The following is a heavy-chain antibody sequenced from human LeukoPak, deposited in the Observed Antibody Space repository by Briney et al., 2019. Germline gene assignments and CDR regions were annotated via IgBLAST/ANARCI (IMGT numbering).Heavy chain of an antibody. CDR3: ARVLYYYDSSGYYRDYYYYYYMDV. Sequence: ASVKVSCKASGYTFTGYYMHWVRQAPGQGLEWMGWINPNSGGTNYAQKFQGRVTMTRDTSISTAYKELSRLRSDDTAVYYCARVLYYYDSSGYYRDYYYYYYMDVWGKGTTVTVSS. J-gene: IGHJ6*03. CDR2: INPNSGGT. D-gene: IGHD3-22*01. CDR1: GYTFTGYY. V-gene: IGHV1-2*02.